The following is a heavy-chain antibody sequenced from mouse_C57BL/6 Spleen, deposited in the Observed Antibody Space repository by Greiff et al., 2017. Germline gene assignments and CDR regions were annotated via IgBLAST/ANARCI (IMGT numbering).Heavy chain of an antibody. V-gene: IGHV5-17*01. CDR2: ISSGSSTI. D-gene: IGHD1-1*01. Sequence: EVHLVESGGGLVKPGGSLKLSCAASGFTFSDYGMHWVRQAPEKGLEWVAYISSGSSTIYYADTVKGRFTFSRDNAKNTLFLQMTSLRSEDAARYYCAGGSSSAWFAYWGQGTLVTVSA. J-gene: IGHJ3*01. CDR1: GFTFSDYG. CDR3: AGGSSSAWFAY.